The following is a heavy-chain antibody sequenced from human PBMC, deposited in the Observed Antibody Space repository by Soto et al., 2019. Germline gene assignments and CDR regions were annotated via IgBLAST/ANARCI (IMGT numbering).Heavy chain of an antibody. V-gene: IGHV3-23*01. CDR1: GFTFSSYA. CDR3: AKDAENCISTSCPIPYYYYGMDV. CDR2: ISGSGGST. D-gene: IGHD2-2*01. Sequence: PGGSLRLSCAASGFTFSSYAMSWVRQAPGKGLEWVSAISGSGGSTYYADSVKGRFTISRDNSKNTLYLQMNSLRAEDTAVYYYAKDAENCISTSCPIPYYYYGMDVWGQGTTVTVSS. J-gene: IGHJ6*02.